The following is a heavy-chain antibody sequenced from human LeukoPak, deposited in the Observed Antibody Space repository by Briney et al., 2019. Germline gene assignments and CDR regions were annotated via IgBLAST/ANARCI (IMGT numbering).Heavy chain of an antibody. CDR1: GYTFTSYG. D-gene: IGHD3-9*01. CDR2: ISAYNGNT. J-gene: IGHJ3*02. V-gene: IGHV1-18*01. Sequence: ASVKVSCKASGYTFTSYGISWVRQAPGQGLEWMGWISAYNGNTNYAQKLQGRVTMTTDTSTSTAYMELSSLRSEDTAVYYCAHGVLRYFDWSPGDSAFDIWGQGTMVTVSS. CDR3: AHGVLRYFDWSPGDSAFDI.